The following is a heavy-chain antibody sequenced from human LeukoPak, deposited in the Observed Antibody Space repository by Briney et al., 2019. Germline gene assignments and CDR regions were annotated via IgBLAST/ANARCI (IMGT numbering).Heavy chain of an antibody. CDR1: GGSISSGGYY. J-gene: IGHJ4*02. V-gene: IGHV4-31*03. D-gene: IGHD3-22*01. CDR3: ARGGDSSGYYYVGYFDY. Sequence: PSETLSLTCTVSGGSISSGGYYWSWIRQHPGKGLEWIGYIYYSGSTYYNPSLKSRVTISVDTSKSQFSLKLSSVTAADTAVYYCARGGDSSGYYYVGYFDYWGQGTLVTVSS. CDR2: IYYSGST.